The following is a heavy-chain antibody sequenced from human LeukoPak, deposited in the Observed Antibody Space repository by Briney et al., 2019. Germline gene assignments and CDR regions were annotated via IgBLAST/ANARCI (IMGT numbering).Heavy chain of an antibody. V-gene: IGHV3-23*01. Sequence: GGSLRLSCAASGFTFTSYGMSWVRQAPGKGLEWVSGISGGGGSTYYTDSVKGRFSLSRDNSKNKLYLQMNSLRAEDTAVYYCAKGLMITFGGVIVTIRIDAFDIWGQGTMVTVSS. CDR1: GFTFTSYG. CDR2: ISGGGGST. J-gene: IGHJ3*02. CDR3: AKGLMITFGGVIVTIRIDAFDI. D-gene: IGHD3-16*02.